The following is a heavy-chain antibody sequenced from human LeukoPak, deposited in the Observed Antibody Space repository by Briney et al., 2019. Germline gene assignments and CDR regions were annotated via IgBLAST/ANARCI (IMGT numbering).Heavy chain of an antibody. J-gene: IGHJ4*02. CDR2: ISGQHGKT. CDR1: GYTFNTYG. V-gene: IGHV1-18*01. CDR3: ARGGSGWFGALDY. Sequence: GASVKVSCKASGYTFNTYGVIWVRQAPGKGFEWLGWISGQHGKTTYPQKFQDRVRMTTDTSTSTAYMELRSLTSDDTGVYFCARGGSGWFGALDYWGQGTLVTVSS. D-gene: IGHD3-10*01.